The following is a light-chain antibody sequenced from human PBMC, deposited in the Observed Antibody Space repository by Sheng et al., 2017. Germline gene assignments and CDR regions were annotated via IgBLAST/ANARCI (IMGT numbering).Light chain of an antibody. Sequence: DIQMTQSPSTLSASVGDRVTITCRASQSISSWLAWYQQKPGKAPNLLIYKASSLESGVPSRFSGSASGTDFTLTIGSLQPEDFATYYCQQSYSFPWTFGQGTRVE. J-gene: IGKJ1*01. CDR1: QSISSW. V-gene: IGKV1-5*03. CDR2: KAS. CDR3: QQSYSFPWT.